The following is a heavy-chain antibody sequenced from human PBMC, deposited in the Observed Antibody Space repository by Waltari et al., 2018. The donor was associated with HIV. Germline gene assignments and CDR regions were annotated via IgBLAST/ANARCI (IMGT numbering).Heavy chain of an antibody. CDR2: IDGSGIT. J-gene: IGHJ4*02. V-gene: IGHV3-23*01. CDR3: AKSYGYNFRSTYFDN. D-gene: IGHD5-12*01. CDR1: GFTFSNYA. Sequence: EVQLLESGGGLVQPGGSLRLSCATSGFTFSNYAVIWVRQAPGKGLGWGSVIDGSGITKDAASVRGRFAISRDNSKNTLYLQMESLRAEDTAVYYCAKSYGYNFRSTYFDNWGQGTLLTVSS.